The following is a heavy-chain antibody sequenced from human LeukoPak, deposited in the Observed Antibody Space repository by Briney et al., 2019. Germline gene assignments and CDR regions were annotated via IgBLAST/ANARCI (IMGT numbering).Heavy chain of an antibody. CDR3: ARDPTGEGATDY. D-gene: IGHD1-26*01. J-gene: IGHJ4*02. CDR2: ISFSGST. CDR1: GGSIRSYY. V-gene: IGHV4-59*01. Sequence: PSETLSLTCTVSGGSIRSYYRSWIRQPPGKGLEWIGYISFSGSTNYSPSLKSRVTISVDTSKTQFSLKLTSVTATDTAVYYCARDPTGEGATDYWGQGTLVTVSS.